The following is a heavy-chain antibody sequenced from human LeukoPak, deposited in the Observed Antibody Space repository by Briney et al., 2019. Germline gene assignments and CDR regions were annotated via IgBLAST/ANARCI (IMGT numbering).Heavy chain of an antibody. V-gene: IGHV3-13*01. D-gene: IGHD3-16*02. J-gene: IGHJ4*02. Sequence: PGGSLRLSCASSGFTFSSYDMHWVRQATGKGVEWVSAIGTAGDTYYPGSVKGRFTISRENAKNSLYLQVNSQRARDTSVYYCAAANLLLGELPLYYWGQGTLVTVSS. CDR2: IGTAGDT. CDR3: AAANLLLGELPLYY. CDR1: GFTFSSYD.